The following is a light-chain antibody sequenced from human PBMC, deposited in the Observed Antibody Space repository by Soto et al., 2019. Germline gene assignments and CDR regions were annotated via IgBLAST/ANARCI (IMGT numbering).Light chain of an antibody. J-gene: IGLJ3*02. Sequence: QSVLTQPPSASGTPGQRVTISCSGSDSNVGINTICWSQHLPRAAPKLLIYNNNERPSGVPDRFSGSKSGTSASLAISGLQSEDEADYYCASWDVSLTAWVFGGGTKLTVL. CDR2: NNN. CDR1: DSNVGINT. CDR3: ASWDVSLTAWV. V-gene: IGLV1-44*01.